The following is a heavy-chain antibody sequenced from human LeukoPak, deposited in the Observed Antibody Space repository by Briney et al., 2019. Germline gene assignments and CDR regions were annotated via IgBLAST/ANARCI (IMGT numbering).Heavy chain of an antibody. CDR2: INPDGSST. Sequence: GGSLRLSCVASGFTFTTYWMHWVRQGPGKGLVWVSLINPDGSSTNYADSVKGRFTISRDNAKNTVYLEMNSLRAEDTAVYYCAKSRTAAVAGGFDYWGQGTLVTVSS. CDR3: AKSRTAAVAGGFDY. J-gene: IGHJ4*02. D-gene: IGHD6-19*01. V-gene: IGHV3-74*01. CDR1: GFTFTTYW.